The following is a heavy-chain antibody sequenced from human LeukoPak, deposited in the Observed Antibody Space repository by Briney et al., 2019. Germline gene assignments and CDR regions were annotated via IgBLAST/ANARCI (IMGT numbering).Heavy chain of an antibody. CDR2: INPNSGGT. CDR3: ARFDTAMVTEDY. V-gene: IGHV1-2*02. D-gene: IGHD5-18*01. Sequence: ASVKVSCKASGYTFTGYYMHWVRQAPGQGLEWMGWINPNSGGTNYAQKFQGRVTMTRDTSISTAYMELSRLRSDDTAVYYCARFDTAMVTEDYWGQGTLVTVSS. J-gene: IGHJ4*02. CDR1: GYTFTGYY.